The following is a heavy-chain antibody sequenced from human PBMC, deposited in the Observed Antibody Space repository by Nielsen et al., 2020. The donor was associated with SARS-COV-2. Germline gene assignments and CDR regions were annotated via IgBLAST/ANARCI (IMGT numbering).Heavy chain of an antibody. Sequence: GESLKISCAASGFTFSSYAMHWVRQAPGKGLEYVSAISSNGGSTYYANSVKGRFTISRDNSKNTLYLQMGSLRAEDMAVYYCARAEVYGGNTPFDYWLPATLLPVSS. D-gene: IGHD4-23*01. CDR1: GFTFSSYA. CDR3: ARAEVYGGNTPFDY. J-gene: IGHJ4*01. CDR2: ISSNGGST. V-gene: IGHV3-64*01.